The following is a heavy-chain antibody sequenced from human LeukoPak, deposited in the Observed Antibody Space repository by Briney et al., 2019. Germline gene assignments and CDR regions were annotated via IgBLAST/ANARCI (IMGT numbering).Heavy chain of an antibody. J-gene: IGHJ3*02. CDR3: AREVGATSAFDI. Sequence: DSVTVSCKASGYTFTSYGNSWVRQAPGQGLEWMGWISAYNGNTNYAQTLQGRVTMTTDTSTSTAYMELRSLRSDDTALYYCAREVGATSAFDIWGQGTMVTVSS. CDR2: ISAYNGNT. V-gene: IGHV1-18*01. D-gene: IGHD1-26*01. CDR1: GYTFTSYG.